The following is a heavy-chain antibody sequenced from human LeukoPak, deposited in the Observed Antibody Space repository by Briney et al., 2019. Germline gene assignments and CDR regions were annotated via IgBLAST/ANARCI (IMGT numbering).Heavy chain of an antibody. Sequence: SETLSLTCTVSGGSVTSGNYYWNWTRQPAGKGLEWIGRIYTNGGASYNPSLKSRVTISIDASKNQFSLKLSSVTAADTAVYYCAREPPGYWGQGILVTVSS. CDR1: GGSVTSGNYY. V-gene: IGHV4-61*02. J-gene: IGHJ4*02. CDR2: IYTNGGA. CDR3: AREPPGY.